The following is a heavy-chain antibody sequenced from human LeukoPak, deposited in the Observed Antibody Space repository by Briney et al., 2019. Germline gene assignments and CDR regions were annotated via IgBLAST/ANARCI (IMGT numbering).Heavy chain of an antibody. CDR3: ARRDYDILTGYYLPYYGMDV. V-gene: IGHV1-46*01. CDR1: GYTFTSYY. D-gene: IGHD3-9*01. CDR2: INPSGGST. Sequence: GASVKVSCKASGYTFTSYYMHWVRQAPGQGLEWMGIINPSGGSTSYAQKFQGRVTMTRDMSASTAYMELSSLRSEDTAVYYCARRDYDILTGYYLPYYGMDVWGQGTTVTVSS. J-gene: IGHJ6*02.